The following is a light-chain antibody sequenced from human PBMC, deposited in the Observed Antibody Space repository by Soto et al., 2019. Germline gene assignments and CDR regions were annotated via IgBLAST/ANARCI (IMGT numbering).Light chain of an antibody. CDR3: QQYSTYPLT. V-gene: IGKV1-39*01. CDR1: QSIINY. Sequence: DIQMTQSPSSLSASVGDRVTITCRASQSIINYLNWYQQKPGKAPNLLIYAASILQSGVPSRFSGSGSGTDFTLTISSLQAEDFATYWCQQYSTYPLTFGGGTKVEIK. J-gene: IGKJ4*01. CDR2: AAS.